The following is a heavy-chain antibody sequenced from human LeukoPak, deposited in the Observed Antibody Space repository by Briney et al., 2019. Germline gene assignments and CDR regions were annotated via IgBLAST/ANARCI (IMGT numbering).Heavy chain of an antibody. CDR2: IYYSGST. Sequence: PGGSLRLSCAASGFTFTNTWMNWIRQPPGKGLEWIGYIYYSGSTNYNPSLKSRVTISVDTSKNQFSLKLSSVTAADTAVYYCATGGYYDSSGLIDYWGQGTLVTVSS. CDR3: ATGGYYDSSGLIDY. J-gene: IGHJ4*02. D-gene: IGHD3-22*01. CDR1: GFTFTNTW. V-gene: IGHV4-59*01.